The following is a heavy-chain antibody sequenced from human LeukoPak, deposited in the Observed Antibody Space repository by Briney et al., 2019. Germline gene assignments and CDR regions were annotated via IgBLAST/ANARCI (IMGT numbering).Heavy chain of an antibody. CDR2: ISGSGGST. D-gene: IGHD1-26*01. V-gene: IGHV3-23*01. CDR1: GFTFSSYA. Sequence: PGGSLRLSCAASGFTFSSYAMSWVRLAPGKGLEWVSAISGSGGSTYYADSVKGRFTISRDNSKNTLYLQMNSLRAEDTAVYYCAKDPTFGSLGGFDYWGQGTLVTVSS. J-gene: IGHJ4*02. CDR3: AKDPTFGSLGGFDY.